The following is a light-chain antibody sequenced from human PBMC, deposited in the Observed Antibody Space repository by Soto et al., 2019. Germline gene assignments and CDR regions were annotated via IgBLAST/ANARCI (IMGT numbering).Light chain of an antibody. V-gene: IGKV3-20*01. CDR3: QQYDGAPLT. Sequence: IVLTQSPGTLSLSPGERATLFCGASQTLSINSLAWYQQKPGQAPRLLIYGASTRHTGIPDRFNGSGSGTDFALTINRLEPEDFAVYYCQQYDGAPLTFGPGTKVNVK. CDR2: GAS. J-gene: IGKJ3*01. CDR1: QTLSINS.